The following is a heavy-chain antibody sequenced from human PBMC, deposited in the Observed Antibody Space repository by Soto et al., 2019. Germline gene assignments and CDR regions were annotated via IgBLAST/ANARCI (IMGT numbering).Heavy chain of an antibody. CDR2: ISAYNGNT. J-gene: IGHJ4*02. D-gene: IGHD2-2*01. CDR3: ARSYCSSTSCYVVY. V-gene: IGHV1-18*01. Sequence: ASVKVSCKASGYSFTIYGISWVRQAPGQGLEWMGWISAYNGNTNYAQKLQGRVTMTTDTSTSTAYMELRSLRSDDTAVYYCARSYCSSTSCYVVYWGQGTLVTVSS. CDR1: GYSFTIYG.